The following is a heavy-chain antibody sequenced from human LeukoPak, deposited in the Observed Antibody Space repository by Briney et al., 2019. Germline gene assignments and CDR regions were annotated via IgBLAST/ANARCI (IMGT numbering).Heavy chain of an antibody. CDR2: IYTTGRT. J-gene: IGHJ4*02. CDR3: ARSGYTISAYHSDF. D-gene: IGHD5-18*01. CDR1: GVSIQSYW. V-gene: IGHV4-4*07. Sequence: SETLSLTCDVSGVSIQSYWWSWVRKPAGKGLEWIGRIYTTGRTNYSPSFQSRVTMPIDVSSNQFSLTLRSVTAADTAVYYCARSGYTISAYHSDFWGQGAPVTVSS.